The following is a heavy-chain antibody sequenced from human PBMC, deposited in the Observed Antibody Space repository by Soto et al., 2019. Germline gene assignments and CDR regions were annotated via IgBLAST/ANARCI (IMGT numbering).Heavy chain of an antibody. Sequence: QVQLVQSGAEVKKPGASVKVSCKASGYTFSNYGISWVRQAPGQGPEWMGWINVYNGKTNYAQKLQGRVTMTTDTSTNTIYMELRSLKSDDTAVCYCARSAGVVDGDDYWGQGTLVTVSA. CDR3: ARSAGVVDGDDY. CDR2: INVYNGKT. CDR1: GYTFSNYG. V-gene: IGHV1-18*01. D-gene: IGHD3-10*01. J-gene: IGHJ4*02.